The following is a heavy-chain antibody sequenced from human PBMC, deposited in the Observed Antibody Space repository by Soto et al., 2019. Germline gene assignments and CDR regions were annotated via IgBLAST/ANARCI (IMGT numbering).Heavy chain of an antibody. Sequence: LRLSCAASGFTFRTFGMNWVRQAPGKGLEWVSFISGSGSNIYYADSVKGRFTISRDNARNSLFLQMNSLRAEDTAVFYCARGHGMDVWGQGTTVTVSS. CDR3: ARGHGMDV. CDR1: GFTFRTFG. J-gene: IGHJ6*02. V-gene: IGHV3-21*01. CDR2: ISGSGSNI.